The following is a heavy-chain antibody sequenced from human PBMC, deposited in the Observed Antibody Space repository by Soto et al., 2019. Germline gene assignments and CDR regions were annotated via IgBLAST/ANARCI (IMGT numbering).Heavy chain of an antibody. V-gene: IGHV1-69*08. D-gene: IGHD3-22*01. J-gene: IGHJ4*02. Sequence: QVQLVQSGAEVKKTGSSVKVSCKASGGTFSSSTISWVRQAPGQGLEWMGRIIPILGIANYAQKVQGRVTITADKYTSTAYMELSSLRSEDTAVYYCAREGTYYSDSSGPSPFDYLGQGPLVTVSS. CDR3: AREGTYYSDSSGPSPFDY. CDR2: IIPILGIA. CDR1: GGTFSSST.